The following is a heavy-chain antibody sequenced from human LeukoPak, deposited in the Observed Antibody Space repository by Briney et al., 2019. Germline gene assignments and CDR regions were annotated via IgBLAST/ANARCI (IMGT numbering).Heavy chain of an antibody. CDR3: ARARSSGWYEVGRY. CDR1: GFTFSSYW. D-gene: IGHD6-19*01. V-gene: IGHV3-7*01. Sequence: GGSLRLSCAASGFTFSSYWMSWVRQAPGKGLEWVANIKQDGSEKYYVDSVKGRFTISRDNAKNSLYLQMNSLRAEDTAVYYCARARSSGWYEVGRYWGQGTLVTASS. CDR2: IKQDGSEK. J-gene: IGHJ4*02.